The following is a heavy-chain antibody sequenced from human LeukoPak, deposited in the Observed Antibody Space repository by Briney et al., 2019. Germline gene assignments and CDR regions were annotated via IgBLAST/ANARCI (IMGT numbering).Heavy chain of an antibody. CDR2: IYYSERT. Sequence: SQNLSLTCTVSGGSISSGGYYWHWLRQHPGKGLEWIGYIYYSERTYNNQSLKSRLTITVDTSKNQFSLKLSSVTAADTAVYYCARWSVVGATISPRFDPWGQGTLVTVSS. V-gene: IGHV4-31*03. J-gene: IGHJ5*02. CDR1: GGSISSGGYY. D-gene: IGHD5-12*01. CDR3: ARWSVVGATISPRFDP.